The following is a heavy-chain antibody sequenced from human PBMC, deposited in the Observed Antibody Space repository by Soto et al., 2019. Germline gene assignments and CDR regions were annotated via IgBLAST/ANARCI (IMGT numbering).Heavy chain of an antibody. D-gene: IGHD7-27*01. J-gene: IGHJ6*02. CDR3: ARDRGRKMGTYYDYGMDV. CDR1: GYTFTSYG. V-gene: IGHV1-18*01. CDR2: IGAYNGNT. Sequence: QVQLVQSGAAVKKPGASVKVSCKASGYTFTSYGIRWVRQAPAQGHEWMGWIGAYNGNTNYAQKLQGRVPMTTDTSMSSAYMERRSLRSDDTAVYYCARDRGRKMGTYYDYGMDVWGQGTTVTVSS.